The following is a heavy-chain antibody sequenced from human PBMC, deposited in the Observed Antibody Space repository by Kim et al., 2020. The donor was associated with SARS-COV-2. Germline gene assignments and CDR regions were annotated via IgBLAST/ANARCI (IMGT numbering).Heavy chain of an antibody. V-gene: IGHV1-18*01. D-gene: IGHD2-21*02. CDR3: ARGGRGDHFYNGMDV. CDR1: GYTFAAYG. Sequence: ASVKVSCKASGYTFAAYGISWVRQARGQGLEWMGGIGAYNGMSDYGQTFHDRITMTTDISSSTAYLEVRSLRSEDTAIYYCARGGRGDHFYNGMDVWGQGTAVIVSS. CDR2: IGAYNGMS. J-gene: IGHJ6*02.